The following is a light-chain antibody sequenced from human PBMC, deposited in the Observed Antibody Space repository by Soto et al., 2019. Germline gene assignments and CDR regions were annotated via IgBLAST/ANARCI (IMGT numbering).Light chain of an antibody. CDR2: DAS. J-gene: IGKJ5*01. CDR3: QQYNRYSRLT. CDR1: QSISSW. Sequence: DIQMTQSPSTLSASVGDRVTITCRASQSISSWLAWYQQKPGKAPKLLIYDASSWESGVPSRFSGSGSGTDFTITISSLQPDDFATYCCQQYNRYSRLTFGQGTRLEIK. V-gene: IGKV1-5*01.